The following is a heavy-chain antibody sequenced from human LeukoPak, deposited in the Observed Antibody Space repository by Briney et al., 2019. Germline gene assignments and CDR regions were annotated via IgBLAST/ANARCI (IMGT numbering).Heavy chain of an antibody. CDR1: GFTFSDYS. CDR3: ARHSPFYYDSSGYRAFDI. CDR2: ITSSSSTI. D-gene: IGHD3-22*01. Sequence: GGSLRLSCEASGFTFSDYSMNWVRQAPGKGLEWVSYITSSSSTIYYADSVKGRFTISRDNAKNSLYLQMNSLRDEDTAVYYCARHSPFYYDSSGYRAFDIWGQGTMVTVSS. J-gene: IGHJ3*02. V-gene: IGHV3-48*02.